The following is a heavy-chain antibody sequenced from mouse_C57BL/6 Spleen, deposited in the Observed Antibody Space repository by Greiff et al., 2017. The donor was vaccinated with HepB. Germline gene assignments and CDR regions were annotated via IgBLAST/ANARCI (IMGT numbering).Heavy chain of an antibody. V-gene: IGHV1-69*01. CDR3: ARSYYGSSYWYFDV. CDR2: IDPSDSYT. D-gene: IGHD1-1*01. Sequence: QVQLQQPGAELVMPGASVKLSCKASGYTFTSYWMHWVKQRPGQGLEWIGEIDPSDSYTNYNQKFKGKSTLTVDKSSSTAYMQRSSLTSEDSAVYCCARSYYGSSYWYFDVWGTGTTVTVSS. CDR1: GYTFTSYW. J-gene: IGHJ1*03.